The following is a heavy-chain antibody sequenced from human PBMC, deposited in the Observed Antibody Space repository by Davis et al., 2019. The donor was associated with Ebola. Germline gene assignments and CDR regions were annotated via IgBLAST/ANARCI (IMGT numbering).Heavy chain of an antibody. Sequence: HTGGSLRLSCAASGFTFSSYWMHWVRQAPGKGLVWVSRINSDGSSTSYADSVKGRFTISRDNAKNTLYLQMNSLTAEDTAVYYCTGTTVTADYWGQGTLVTVSS. D-gene: IGHD4-17*01. CDR1: GFTFSSYW. J-gene: IGHJ4*02. V-gene: IGHV3-74*01. CDR3: TGTTVTADY. CDR2: INSDGSST.